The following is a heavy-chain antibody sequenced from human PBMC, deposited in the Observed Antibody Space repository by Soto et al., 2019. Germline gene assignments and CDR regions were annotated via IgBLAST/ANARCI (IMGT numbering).Heavy chain of an antibody. Sequence: QVQLVQSGAEVKKPGSSVKVSCKASGGTFSSYAISWVRQAPGQGLEWMGGIIPIFGTANYAQKSQGRVPITADESTSTAYRELSSQRSEDTAVYYCAREGIESSSFYRWGQGTLVTVSS. V-gene: IGHV1-69*12. CDR2: IIPIFGTA. D-gene: IGHD6-6*01. CDR3: AREGIESSSFYR. CDR1: GGTFSSYA. J-gene: IGHJ5*02.